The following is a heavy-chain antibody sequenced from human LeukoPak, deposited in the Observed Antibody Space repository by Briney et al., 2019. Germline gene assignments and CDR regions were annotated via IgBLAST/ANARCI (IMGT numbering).Heavy chain of an antibody. Sequence: KPSETLSLTCTVSGGSISTDASYWAWIRQPPGKGLEWMGSIYYSGSTYYSSSLKSRVTLSVDTSKNQFSLKMSSVTAADTAVFYCARLFSRGWEYHFGLDVWGQGTTVTVS. CDR2: IYYSGST. CDR1: GGSISTDASY. CDR3: ARLFSRGWEYHFGLDV. V-gene: IGHV4-39*01. J-gene: IGHJ6*02. D-gene: IGHD6-19*01.